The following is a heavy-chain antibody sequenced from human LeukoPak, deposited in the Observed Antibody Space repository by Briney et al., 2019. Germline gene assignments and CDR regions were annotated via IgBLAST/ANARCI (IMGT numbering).Heavy chain of an antibody. Sequence: SETLSLTRAVYGGSFSGYYWSWLRQPPGKGLEWIGEINHSGSTNYNPSLKSRVTISVDTSKNQFSLKLSSVTAADTAAYYCTKSDGYGLIRICGRGTMVTVSS. D-gene: IGHD3-10*01. CDR2: INHSGST. J-gene: IGHJ3*02. CDR1: GGSFSGYY. V-gene: IGHV4-34*03. CDR3: TKSDGYGLIRI.